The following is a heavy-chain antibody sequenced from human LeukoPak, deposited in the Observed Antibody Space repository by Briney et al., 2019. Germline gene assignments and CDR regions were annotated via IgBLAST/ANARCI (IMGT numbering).Heavy chain of an antibody. D-gene: IGHD6-6*01. CDR1: GGSIAFYY. V-gene: IGHV4-59*01. CDR3: ARDGTFVRTRDAFDI. Sequence: EPSETLSLTCTVSGGSIAFYYWSWIRQPPGKGLEFIGYIYYSGSTAYNPSLKSRVTISLDTSKNQFSLKLSSVTAADTAVYYCARDGTFVRTRDAFDIWGQGTMVTVSS. CDR2: IYYSGST. J-gene: IGHJ3*02.